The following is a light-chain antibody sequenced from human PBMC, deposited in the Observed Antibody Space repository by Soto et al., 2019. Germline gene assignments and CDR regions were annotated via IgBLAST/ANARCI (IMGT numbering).Light chain of an antibody. CDR1: QDISTY. CDR2: VAS. CDR3: QHLNSYPIT. Sequence: DIQLTQSPSFLSASVGDRVIITCRASQDISTYLSWYQQKPGKAPKLLIYVASTLQSGVPSRFSGSGSGTEFTRTISSLQPEDLASYYCQHLNSYPITFGQGTRLEMK. J-gene: IGKJ5*01. V-gene: IGKV1-9*01.